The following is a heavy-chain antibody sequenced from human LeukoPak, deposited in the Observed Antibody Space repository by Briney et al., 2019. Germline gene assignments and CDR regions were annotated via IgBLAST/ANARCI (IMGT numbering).Heavy chain of an antibody. D-gene: IGHD6-6*01. V-gene: IGHV3-23*01. CDR1: GFTFSSYA. J-gene: IGHJ5*02. CDR3: AKVSGLAARSKRNTLNWFDP. CDR2: ISGSGGST. Sequence: GESLKISCAASGFTFSSYAMSWVRQAPGKGLEWVSAISGSGGSTYYADSVKGRFTISRDNSKNTLYLQMNSLRAEDTAVYYCAKVSGLAARSKRNTLNWFDPWGQGTLVTVSS.